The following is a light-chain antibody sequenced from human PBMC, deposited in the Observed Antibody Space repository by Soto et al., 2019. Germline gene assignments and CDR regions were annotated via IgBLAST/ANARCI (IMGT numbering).Light chain of an antibody. V-gene: IGLV2-14*01. CDR1: RSDIGSYNY. CDR2: GVS. J-gene: IGLJ1*01. CDR3: ISYTGSSTSYV. Sequence: QSALTQPASVSGSPGQSITISCSGTRSDIGSYNYVAWYQQFPGKTPKILIYGVSNRPSGVSSRFSGSKSGNTASLTISGLQAEDAADYYCISYTGSSTSYVFGRGTTVTVL.